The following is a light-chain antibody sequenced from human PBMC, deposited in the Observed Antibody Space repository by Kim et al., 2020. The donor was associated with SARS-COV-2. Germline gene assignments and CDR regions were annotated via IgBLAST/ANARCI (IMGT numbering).Light chain of an antibody. Sequence: QSVLTQPPSASGSRGQSVTISCTGTSNDIGGYNFVSWYQQHPGKVPKLMIYEVTKRPSGVPDRFSGSKSGNTASLTVSGLQAEDEADYYCSSYTGSDTLLFGGGTQLTVL. CDR3: SSYTGSDTLL. CDR1: SNDIGGYNF. V-gene: IGLV2-8*01. CDR2: EVT. J-gene: IGLJ3*02.